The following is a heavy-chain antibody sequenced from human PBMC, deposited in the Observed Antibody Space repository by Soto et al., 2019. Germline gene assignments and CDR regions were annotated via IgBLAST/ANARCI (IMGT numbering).Heavy chain of an antibody. CDR1: GFTFSSYG. V-gene: IGHV3-30*18. CDR2: ISYDGSNK. J-gene: IGHJ3*02. Sequence: QVQLVESGGGVVQPGRSLRLSCAASGFTFSSYGMHWVRQAPGKGLEWVAVISYDGSNKYYADSVKGRFTISRDNSKNTLYLQMNSLRAEDTAVYYCAKRRGWRVRGHDAFDIWGQGTMVTVSS. D-gene: IGHD6-19*01. CDR3: AKRRGWRVRGHDAFDI.